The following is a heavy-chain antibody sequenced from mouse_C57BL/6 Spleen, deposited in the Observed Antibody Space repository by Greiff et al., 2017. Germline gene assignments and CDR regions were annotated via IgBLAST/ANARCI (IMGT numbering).Heavy chain of an antibody. J-gene: IGHJ4*01. V-gene: IGHV1-4*01. CDR2: INPSSGYT. CDR1: GYTFTSYT. D-gene: IGHD2-12*01. Sequence: QVHVKQSGAELARPGASVKMSCKASGYTFTSYTMHWVKQRPGQGLEWIGYINPSSGYTKYNQKFKDKATLTADKSSSTAYMQRSSLTSEDSAVYYCAREGNDNAMDYWGQGTSVTVSS. CDR3: AREGNDNAMDY.